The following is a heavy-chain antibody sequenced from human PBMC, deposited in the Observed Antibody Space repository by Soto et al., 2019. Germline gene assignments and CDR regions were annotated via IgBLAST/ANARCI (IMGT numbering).Heavy chain of an antibody. CDR2: IYSGGST. Sequence: EVQLVESGGGLVQPGGSLRLSCAASGFTVSRNYMSWVRQAPGKGLEWVSVIYSGGSTYYADSVKGRFTISRDNSKNTVYLQMNSLRAEDAAVYYFARQFGVDGASWFDPWGQGTLVTVSS. CDR1: GFTVSRNY. V-gene: IGHV3-66*04. CDR3: ARQFGVDGASWFDP. J-gene: IGHJ5*02. D-gene: IGHD3-3*01.